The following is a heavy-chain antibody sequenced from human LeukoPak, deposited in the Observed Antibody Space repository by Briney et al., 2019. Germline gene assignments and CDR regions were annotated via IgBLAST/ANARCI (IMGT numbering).Heavy chain of an antibody. J-gene: IGHJ6*03. CDR2: ISAYNGNT. Sequence: ASVKVSCKASGYTFTSYGISWVRQAPGQGLEWMGWISAYNGNTNYAQKLQGRVTMTTDTYTSTAYMELRSLRSDDTAVYYCARDRYNWNYYYYYYMDVWGKGTTVTVSS. D-gene: IGHD1-20*01. V-gene: IGHV1-18*01. CDR1: GYTFTSYG. CDR3: ARDRYNWNYYYYYYMDV.